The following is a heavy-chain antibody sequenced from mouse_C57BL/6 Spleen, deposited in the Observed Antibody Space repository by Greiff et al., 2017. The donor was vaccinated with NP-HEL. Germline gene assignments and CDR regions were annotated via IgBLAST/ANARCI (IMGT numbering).Heavy chain of an antibody. CDR1: GFTFSDAW. CDR2: IRNKANNPAT. Sequence: EVKVEESGGGLVQPGGSMKLSCAASGFTFSDAWMDWVRQSPEQGLEWVAEIRNKANNPATYYAESVKGRFTISRDDSKSSVYLQMNSLRAEDTGIYYCTSIYDEFAYWGQGTLVTVAA. D-gene: IGHD2-4*01. V-gene: IGHV6-6*01. J-gene: IGHJ3*01. CDR3: TSIYDEFAY.